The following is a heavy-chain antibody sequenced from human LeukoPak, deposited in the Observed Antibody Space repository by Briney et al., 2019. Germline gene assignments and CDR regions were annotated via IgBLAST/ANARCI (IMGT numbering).Heavy chain of an antibody. Sequence: ASVKVSCKASGGTFSSYAISWVRQAPGQGLEWMGGIIPIFGTANYAQKFQGRVTITADESTSTAYMELSSLRSEDTAVYYCARDFGDYYDSSGIRGWFDPWGQGTLVTVSS. CDR2: IIPIFGTA. J-gene: IGHJ5*02. V-gene: IGHV1-69*13. CDR3: ARDFGDYYDSSGIRGWFDP. CDR1: GGTFSSYA. D-gene: IGHD3-22*01.